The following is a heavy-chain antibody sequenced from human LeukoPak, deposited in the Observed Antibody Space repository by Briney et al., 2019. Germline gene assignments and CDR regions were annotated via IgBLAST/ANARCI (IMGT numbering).Heavy chain of an antibody. CDR2: INSSGANI. Sequence: GGSLRLSCVASGFTFSRYFVNWVRQAPGKGLEWVSSINSSGANIYYADSVKGRIVISRDNAKNSVYLQMNRLRGEDTAVYYCARGAGLDHYWGQGTLVTVSS. CDR3: ARGAGLDHY. J-gene: IGHJ4*02. CDR1: GFTFSRYF. D-gene: IGHD3/OR15-3a*01. V-gene: IGHV3-21*06.